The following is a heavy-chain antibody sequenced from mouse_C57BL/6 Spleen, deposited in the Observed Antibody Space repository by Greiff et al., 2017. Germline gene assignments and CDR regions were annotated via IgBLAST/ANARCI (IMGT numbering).Heavy chain of an antibody. CDR1: GYTFTSYW. D-gene: IGHD2-4*01. Sequence: QVQLQQPGAELVKPGASVKMSCKASGYTFTSYWITWVKQRPGQGLEWIGEIYPGSGSTNYNEKFKSKATLTVDTSSSTAYMQLSSLTSEDSAVYYCAGITTGSYYYAMDYWGQGTSVTVSS. CDR2: IYPGSGST. J-gene: IGHJ4*01. V-gene: IGHV1-55*01. CDR3: AGITTGSYYYAMDY.